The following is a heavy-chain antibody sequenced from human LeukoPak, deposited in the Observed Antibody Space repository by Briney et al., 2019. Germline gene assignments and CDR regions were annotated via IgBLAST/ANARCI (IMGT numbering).Heavy chain of an antibody. CDR3: ARDLVADYGDYVGSLDAFDI. J-gene: IGHJ3*02. Sequence: GGSLRLSCAASGFTFDDYAMHWVRQAPGKGLEWVSGISWNSGSIGYADSVKGRFTISRDNSKNTLYLQMNSLRAEDTAVYYCARDLVADYGDYVGSLDAFDIWGQGTMVTVSS. CDR1: GFTFDDYA. D-gene: IGHD4-17*01. V-gene: IGHV3-9*01. CDR2: ISWNSGSI.